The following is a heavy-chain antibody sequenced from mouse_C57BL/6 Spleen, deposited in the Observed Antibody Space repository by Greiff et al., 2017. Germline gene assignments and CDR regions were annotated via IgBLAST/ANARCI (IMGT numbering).Heavy chain of an antibody. CDR3: ARRGAYGSSYYFDY. V-gene: IGHV1-76*01. D-gene: IGHD1-1*01. J-gene: IGHJ2*01. Sequence: VQLQQSGAELVRPGASVKLSCKASGYTFTDYYINWVKQRPGQGLEWIARIYPGSGNTYYNEKFKGKATLTAEKSSSTAYMQLSSLTSEDSAVYFCARRGAYGSSYYFDYWGQGTTLTVSS. CDR1: GYTFTDYY. CDR2: IYPGSGNT.